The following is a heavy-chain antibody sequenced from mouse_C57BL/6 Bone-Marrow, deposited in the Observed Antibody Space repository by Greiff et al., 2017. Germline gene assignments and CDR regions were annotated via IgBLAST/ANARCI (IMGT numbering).Heavy chain of an antibody. CDR3: ASEPSIYDGYP. D-gene: IGHD2-3*01. CDR2: ISDGGSYT. CDR1: GFTFSSYA. Sequence: EVKLMESGGGLVKPGGFLKLFCAASGFTFSSYAMSWVRQNPEKRLEWVATISDGGSYTYYQDNVKGRFTISRDNAMNNLYLQMSHLKSEDTAMYYCASEPSIYDGYPWGRGTLVTVSA. J-gene: IGHJ3*01. V-gene: IGHV5-4*03.